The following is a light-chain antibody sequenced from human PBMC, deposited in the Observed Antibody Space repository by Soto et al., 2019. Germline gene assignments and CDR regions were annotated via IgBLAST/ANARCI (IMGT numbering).Light chain of an antibody. Sequence: EILMTQSPAPLSVSPGERATLSCTASQSVSINFAWFQQKPGQAPRLLIYGASTRATGIPARFSGSGSGTEFTLTIGSLQSEDFAVYEGQQDNNGPPLFGPGTKVDIK. CDR3: QQDNNGPPL. J-gene: IGKJ3*01. CDR1: QSVSIN. CDR2: GAS. V-gene: IGKV3D-15*01.